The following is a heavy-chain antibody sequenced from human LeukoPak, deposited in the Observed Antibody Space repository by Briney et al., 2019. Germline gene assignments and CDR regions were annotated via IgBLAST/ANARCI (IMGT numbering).Heavy chain of an antibody. Sequence: SETLSLTCTVSGGSISSYYWSWIRQPPGKGLEWIGYIYYSGSTNYNPSLKSRVTMSVDTSKNQFSLKLSSVTAADTAVYYCAREHGYDYVWGSYRYSYYFDYWGQGTLVTVSS. D-gene: IGHD3-16*02. CDR3: AREHGYDYVWGSYRYSYYFDY. J-gene: IGHJ4*02. V-gene: IGHV4-59*12. CDR2: IYYSGST. CDR1: GGSISSYY.